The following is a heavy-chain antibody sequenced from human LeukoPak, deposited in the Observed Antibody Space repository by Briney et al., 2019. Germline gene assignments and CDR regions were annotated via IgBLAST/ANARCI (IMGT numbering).Heavy chain of an antibody. V-gene: IGHV3-23*01. CDR1: GFTLSSYA. CDR3: AKAPVTTCSGAYCYPFDY. CDR2: ISVSGNT. Sequence: GGSLRLSCAASGFTLSSYAMSWVRQAPGKGLEWVSAISVSGNTYHADSVKGRFTISRDSSKNTLYLQMNRLGAEDAAVYYCAKAPVTTCSGAYCYPFDYWGQGTLVTVSS. D-gene: IGHD2-21*01. J-gene: IGHJ4*02.